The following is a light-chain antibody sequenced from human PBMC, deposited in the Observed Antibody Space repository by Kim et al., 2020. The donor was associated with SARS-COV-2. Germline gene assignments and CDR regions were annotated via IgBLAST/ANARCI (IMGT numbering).Light chain of an antibody. CDR2: QDS. CDR3: QAWDSSWV. J-gene: IGLJ3*02. CDR1: KLGDKY. V-gene: IGLV3-1*01. Sequence: SSELTQPPSVSVSPGQTASITCSGDKLGDKYACWYQQKPGQSTVLVIYQDSKRPSGIPERFSGSNSGNTATLTISGTQAMDEADYYCQAWDSSWVFGGGT.